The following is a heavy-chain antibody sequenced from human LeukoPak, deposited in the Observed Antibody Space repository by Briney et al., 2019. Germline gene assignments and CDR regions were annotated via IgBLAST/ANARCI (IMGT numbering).Heavy chain of an antibody. J-gene: IGHJ4*02. CDR2: IRTYNGDT. V-gene: IGHV1-18*01. CDR1: GYTFTSYG. D-gene: IGHD2/OR15-2a*01. CDR3: ARALSGNYGRVYFTEFDD. Sequence: ASVKVSCKASGYTFTSYGISWVRQAPGQGPEWMGWIRTYNGDTTYAPKLQGRVTMTTDTSTRTIYLGMRNLTSDDTAVYYCARALSGNYGRVYFTEFDDWGQGTLVTVSS.